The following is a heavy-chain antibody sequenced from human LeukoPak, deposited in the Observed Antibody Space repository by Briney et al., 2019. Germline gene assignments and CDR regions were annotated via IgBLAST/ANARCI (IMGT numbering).Heavy chain of an antibody. Sequence: GGSRRLSCAASGFTVSSNYMSWVRQAPGKGLEWVSVVYSGGSTYYADSVKGRFTISRDNSKNTLYLQMNSLRAEDTAVYYCARRGIAVAGTGGNYFDYWGQGTLVTVSS. V-gene: IGHV3-53*01. CDR3: ARRGIAVAGTGGNYFDY. CDR2: VYSGGST. J-gene: IGHJ4*02. D-gene: IGHD6-19*01. CDR1: GFTVSSNY.